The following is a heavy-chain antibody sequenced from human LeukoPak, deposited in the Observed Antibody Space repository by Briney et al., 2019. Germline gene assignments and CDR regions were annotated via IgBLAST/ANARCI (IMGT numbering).Heavy chain of an antibody. CDR1: GGSISSGDYY. D-gene: IGHD2-21*02. V-gene: IGHV4-30-4*01. CDR2: IYYSGST. J-gene: IGHJ5*02. CDR3: ARVPRGDPDLGWFDP. Sequence: PSETPSLTCTVSGGSISSGDYYWSWIRQPPGKGLEWIGYIYYSGSTYYNPSLKSRVTISVDTSKNQFSLKLSSVTAADTAVYCCARVPRGDPDLGWFDPWGQGTLVTVSS.